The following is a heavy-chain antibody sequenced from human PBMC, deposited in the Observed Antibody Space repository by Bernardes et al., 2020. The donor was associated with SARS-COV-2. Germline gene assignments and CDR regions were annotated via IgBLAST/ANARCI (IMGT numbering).Heavy chain of an antibody. V-gene: IGHV3-66*02. CDR1: GFTVRSDH. Sequence: GGSLRLSCAASGFTVRSDHMSWVRQAPGKGLECVSAIYSGGGTYYADSVKGRFTISRDNSNNTLYVQMNSLRADDTATYYCARVMGSSSSYGMDVWGQGTTVTVSS. CDR3: ARVMGSSSSYGMDV. J-gene: IGHJ6*02. D-gene: IGHD6-19*01. CDR2: IYSGGGT.